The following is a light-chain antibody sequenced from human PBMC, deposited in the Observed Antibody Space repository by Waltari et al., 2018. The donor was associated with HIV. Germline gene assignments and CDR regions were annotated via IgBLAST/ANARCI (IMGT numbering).Light chain of an antibody. J-gene: IGLJ2*01. CDR1: SSDIGSYDY. CDR2: DVY. CDR3: SSYAGSTNRVV. V-gene: IGLV2-8*01. Sequence: QSALTQSPSASGFPGQAVTISCTGTSSDIGSYDYVSWYQQHPGKAPKLMMYDVYKRPSWIPDRFSGSKSGNTASLTVSGLQAEDEANYYCSSYAGSTNRVVFGGGTFLTVL.